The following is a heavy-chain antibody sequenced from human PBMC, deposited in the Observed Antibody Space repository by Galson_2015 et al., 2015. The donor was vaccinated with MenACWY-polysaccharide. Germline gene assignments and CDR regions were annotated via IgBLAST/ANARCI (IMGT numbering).Heavy chain of an antibody. J-gene: IGHJ4*02. V-gene: IGHV3-23*01. CDR3: AISRGFSSGWKYFDY. CDR2: ISGTGDSI. D-gene: IGHD6-19*01. CDR1: GFTFSSNA. Sequence: SLRLSCAPSGFTFSSNAMSWVRQAPGKGLEWVSAISGTGDSIRYADSVKGRFTISRDASKNTLYLQISSLRAEDTALSYCAISRGFSSGWKYFDYCGQGTLVTASA.